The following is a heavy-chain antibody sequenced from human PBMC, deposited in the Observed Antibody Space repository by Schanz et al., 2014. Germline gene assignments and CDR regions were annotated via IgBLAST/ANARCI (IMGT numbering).Heavy chain of an antibody. CDR1: GFTFSSYA. V-gene: IGHV3-23*01. CDR2: ISGRDGST. Sequence: EVKLLESGGTLVRPGGSLRLSCAASGFTFSSYAMTWVRQAPGMGLEWVSAISGRDGSTYYADSVRCLFTISRDNSKNTLYLQMNSLRAEDTAVYYCANNWNLDYWGQGTLVTVSS. J-gene: IGHJ4*02. CDR3: ANNWNLDY. D-gene: IGHD1-20*01.